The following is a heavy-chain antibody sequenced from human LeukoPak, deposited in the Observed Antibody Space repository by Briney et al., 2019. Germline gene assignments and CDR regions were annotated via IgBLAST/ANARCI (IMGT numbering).Heavy chain of an antibody. CDR1: GGSISSSSYY. V-gene: IGHV4-39*07. D-gene: IGHD6-13*01. J-gene: IGHJ2*01. Sequence: PSETLSLTCSVSGGSISSSSYYWGWIRQPPGKGLEWIGSIYYSGSTYYNPSLKSRVTISVDTSKNRFSLKLSSVTAADTAVYYCARVPGYSSSWPYWYFDLWGRGTLVTVSS. CDR2: IYYSGST. CDR3: ARVPGYSSSWPYWYFDL.